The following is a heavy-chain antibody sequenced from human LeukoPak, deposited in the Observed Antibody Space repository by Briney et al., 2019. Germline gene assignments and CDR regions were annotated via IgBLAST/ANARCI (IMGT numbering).Heavy chain of an antibody. V-gene: IGHV3-33*01. J-gene: IGHJ3*02. CDR3: ASATGGNDAFDI. Sequence: GGSLRLSCAASGFTFSGYVMHWVRQAPGKGLEWVAVIWNDGSNKYFADSVKGRFTISRDSSKNTLYLQMNSLRAEDTAVYYCASATGGNDAFDIWGQGTMVTVSS. D-gene: IGHD7-27*01. CDR2: IWNDGSNK. CDR1: GFTFSGYV.